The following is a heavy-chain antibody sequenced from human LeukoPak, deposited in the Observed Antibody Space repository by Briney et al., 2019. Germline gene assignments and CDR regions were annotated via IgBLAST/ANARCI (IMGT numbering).Heavy chain of an antibody. CDR1: GGSISSSSYY. V-gene: IGHV4-39*01. J-gene: IGHJ4*02. CDR2: IYYSGST. Sequence: SETLSLTCTVSGGSISSSSYYWSWIRQPPGKGLEWIGSIYYSGSTYYNPSLKSRVTISVDTSKNQFSLKLSSVTAADTAVYYCARMITTGATADYWGQGTLVTVSS. D-gene: IGHD1-1*01. CDR3: ARMITTGATADY.